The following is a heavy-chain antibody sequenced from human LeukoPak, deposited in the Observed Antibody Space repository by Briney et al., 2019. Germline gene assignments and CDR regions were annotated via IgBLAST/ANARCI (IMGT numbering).Heavy chain of an antibody. Sequence: AGNLRLSCAASSFTFNDYYMSWIPPAPGKGREWLSYIDVGGTNTHYAGSLKGRFTISRDNAKKSLYLEMNNLRAEDTAVYYCATDGAGFDTWGQGVLVTVSS. CDR2: IDVGGTNT. CDR1: SFTFNDYY. V-gene: IGHV3-11*01. CDR3: ATDGAGFDT. J-gene: IGHJ5*02.